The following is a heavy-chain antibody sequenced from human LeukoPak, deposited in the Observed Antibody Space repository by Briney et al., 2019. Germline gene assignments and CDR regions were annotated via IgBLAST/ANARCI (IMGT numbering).Heavy chain of an antibody. CDR3: TRSPSLGGNYWGFDY. Sequence: GGSLRLSCAASRFTFSNYWMSWVRQPPGKGLEWVANIKQDGSEKNYVDSVKGRFTISRDNAKNSLYLQMNSLRAEDTAVYYCTRSPSLGGNYWGFDYWGQGTLVTVSS. CDR1: RFTFSNYW. D-gene: IGHD1-26*01. V-gene: IGHV3-7*02. CDR2: IKQDGSEK. J-gene: IGHJ4*02.